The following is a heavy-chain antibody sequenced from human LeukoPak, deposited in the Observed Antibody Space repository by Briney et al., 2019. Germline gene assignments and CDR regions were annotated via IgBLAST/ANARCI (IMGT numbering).Heavy chain of an antibody. CDR2: IYPGDSDT. CDR3: ARQHEAYCSGGSCYKDY. CDR1: GYTFSTYW. Sequence: GESLKISCKGSGYTFSTYWVAWVRQMPGKGLEWMGIIYPGDSDTRYSPSFQGQVTISADKSISTAYLQWSSLKASDTAMYYCARQHEAYCSGGSCYKDYWGQGTLVTVSS. J-gene: IGHJ4*02. D-gene: IGHD2-15*01. V-gene: IGHV5-51*01.